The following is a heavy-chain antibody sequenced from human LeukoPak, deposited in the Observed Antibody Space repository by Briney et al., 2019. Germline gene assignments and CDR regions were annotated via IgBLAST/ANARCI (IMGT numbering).Heavy chain of an antibody. CDR3: ARDGGKSYDSSGYYYVNWFDP. V-gene: IGHV4-59*12. Sequence: NPSETLSLTCTVSGGSISSYYWSWIRQPPGKGLEWIGYIYYSGSTNYNPSLKSRVTISVDTSKNQFSLKLSSVTAADTAVYYCARDGGKSYDSSGYYYVNWFDPWGQGTLVTVSS. CDR1: GGSISSYY. D-gene: IGHD3-22*01. CDR2: IYYSGST. J-gene: IGHJ5*02.